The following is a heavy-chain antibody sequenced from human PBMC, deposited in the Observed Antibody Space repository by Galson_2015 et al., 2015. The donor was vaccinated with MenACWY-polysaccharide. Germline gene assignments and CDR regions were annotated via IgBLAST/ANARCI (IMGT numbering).Heavy chain of an antibody. CDR1: GFTFSSYW. J-gene: IGHJ5*02. Sequence: SLRLSCAASGFTFSSYWMHWVRQAPGKGLVWVPRTNGDGRATGYADSVKGRFTISRDNAKNTLYLQMNSLRAEDTAMYFCARAGGKYCSGGSCDFNWFDPWGQGTLVTVSS. V-gene: IGHV3-74*01. CDR3: ARAGGKYCSGGSCDFNWFDP. D-gene: IGHD2-15*01. CDR2: TNGDGRAT.